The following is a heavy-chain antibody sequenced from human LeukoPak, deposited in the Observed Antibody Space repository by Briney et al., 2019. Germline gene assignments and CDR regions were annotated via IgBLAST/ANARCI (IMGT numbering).Heavy chain of an antibody. CDR2: INPTGGST. CDR3: ARDNSVGDNAWWFDP. CDR1: GYTFTSYY. Sequence: ATVKVSCKASGYTFTSYYMHWERQAPGQGLEWMGLINPTGGSTGYAQKFQGRVTMTRDMSTSTDYMELSSLRPEDTAIYYCARDNSVGDNAWWFDPWGQGTLVTVSS. V-gene: IGHV1-46*01. D-gene: IGHD1-26*01. J-gene: IGHJ5*02.